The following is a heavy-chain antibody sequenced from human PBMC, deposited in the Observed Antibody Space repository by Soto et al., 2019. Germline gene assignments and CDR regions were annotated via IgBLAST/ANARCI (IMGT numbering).Heavy chain of an antibody. CDR3: AKASGTMVRGVPYYYCGMDV. Sequence: EVQLLESGGGLVQPGGSLRLSCAASGFTFSSYAMSWVRQAPGKVLEWVSAISGSGGSTYYADSVKGRLTISRDNSKNTLYLQMNSVSAEDTAVYYCAKASGTMVRGVPYYYCGMDVWGQGTTVTVSS. J-gene: IGHJ6*02. CDR1: GFTFSSYA. D-gene: IGHD3-10*01. CDR2: ISGSGGST. V-gene: IGHV3-23*01.